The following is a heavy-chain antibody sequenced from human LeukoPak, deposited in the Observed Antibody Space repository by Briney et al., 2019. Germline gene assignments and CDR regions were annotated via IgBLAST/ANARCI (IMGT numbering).Heavy chain of an antibody. Sequence: GGSLRLSCAASGFTVSSNYMSWVRQAPGKGLEWVSVIYSGGSTYYADSVKGRFTISRDNSKNTLYLQMNSLRAEDTAVYYCARDWLGYCSGGSCYGAGFDYWGQGTLVTVSS. J-gene: IGHJ4*02. V-gene: IGHV3-66*01. CDR1: GFTVSSNY. CDR2: IYSGGST. CDR3: ARDWLGYCSGGSCYGAGFDY. D-gene: IGHD2-15*01.